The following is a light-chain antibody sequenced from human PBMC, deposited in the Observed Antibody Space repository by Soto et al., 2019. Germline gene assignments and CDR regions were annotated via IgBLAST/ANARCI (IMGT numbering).Light chain of an antibody. CDR3: QQSYSTPIT. CDR1: QSISSY. CDR2: AAS. J-gene: IGKJ5*01. V-gene: IGKV1-39*01. Sequence: DIQMTQSPSSLSASVGDRVTLTCRASQSISSYLNWYQQKPGKAPKLLIYAASSLQSGVPSRFSGSGSGTDFTLTISSLQPEEFATYYCQQSYSTPITFGQGTRLDIK.